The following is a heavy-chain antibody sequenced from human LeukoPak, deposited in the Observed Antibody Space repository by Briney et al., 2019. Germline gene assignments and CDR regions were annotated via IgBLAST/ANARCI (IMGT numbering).Heavy chain of an antibody. V-gene: IGHV7-4-1*02. CDR2: INTNTGNP. Sequence: ASVKVSCKASGYTFTSYGIHWVRQAPGQGLDWMGWINTNTGNPTYAQGFTGRSVFSLETSVSTSYLQITSLKAEDTAVYYCARGRGSSARLGYFYYYIDVWGQGTTVTVSS. CDR3: ARGRGSSARLGYFYYYIDV. J-gene: IGHJ6*02. D-gene: IGHD1-26*01. CDR1: GYTFTSYG.